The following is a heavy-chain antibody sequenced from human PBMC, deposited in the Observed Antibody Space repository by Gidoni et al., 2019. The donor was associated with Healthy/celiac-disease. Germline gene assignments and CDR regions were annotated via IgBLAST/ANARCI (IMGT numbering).Heavy chain of an antibody. CDR3: ARAFTVKYYYYYYGMDV. Sequence: ESTYYNPSLKSRVTISVDTSKNQFSLKLSSVTAADTAVYYCARAFTVKYYYYYYGMDVWGQGTTVTVSS. V-gene: IGHV4-30-2*05. CDR2: EST. D-gene: IGHD4-17*01. J-gene: IGHJ6*02.